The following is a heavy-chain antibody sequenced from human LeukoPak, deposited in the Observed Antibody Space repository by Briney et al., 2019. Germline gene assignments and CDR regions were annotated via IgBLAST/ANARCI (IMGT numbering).Heavy chain of an antibody. CDR2: INPSGGTR. CDR3: SRDSPHYIAAAGTQFAQVDY. J-gene: IGHJ4*02. V-gene: IGHV1-46*01. D-gene: IGHD6-13*01. Sequence: ASVKVSCKASGYTFTSHYMHWVRQAPGQGLEWMGIINPSGGTRTYAQKFQGRITMTRDTSTSTVYMELSSLRSDDTALYYCSRDSPHYIAAAGTQFAQVDYWGRETLVTVSS. CDR1: GYTFTSHY.